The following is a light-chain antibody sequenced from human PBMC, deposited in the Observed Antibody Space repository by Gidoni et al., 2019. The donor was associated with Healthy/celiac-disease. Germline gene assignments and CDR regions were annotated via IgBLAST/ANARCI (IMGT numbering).Light chain of an antibody. V-gene: IGKV2-28*01. Sequence: DIVMTPSPLSLPVTPGEPASISCRSSQSLLHSNGYNYLDWYLQKPGQSPQLLIYLGSNRASGVPDRVSGSGSGTDFTLKISRVEAEDVGVYYCMQALQTPWTFXQXTKVEIK. CDR3: MQALQTPWT. J-gene: IGKJ1*01. CDR1: QSLLHSNGYNY. CDR2: LGS.